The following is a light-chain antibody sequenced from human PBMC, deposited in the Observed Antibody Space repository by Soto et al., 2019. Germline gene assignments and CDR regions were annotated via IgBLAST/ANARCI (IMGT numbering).Light chain of an antibody. Sequence: DIQMTQSPSTLSASVGDRVTITCRAIQSISDWLAWYQQKPGKAPKLLIYDASTLQSGVPSRFSGSGSGTEFTLTISSLQPDDFATYYCQEYKSATFGQGTKLEIE. CDR1: QSISDW. CDR2: DAS. CDR3: QEYKSAT. J-gene: IGKJ2*01. V-gene: IGKV1-5*01.